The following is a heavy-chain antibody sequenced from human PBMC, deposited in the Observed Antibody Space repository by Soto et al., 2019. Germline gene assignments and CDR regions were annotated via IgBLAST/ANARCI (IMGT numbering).Heavy chain of an antibody. J-gene: IGHJ4*02. V-gene: IGHV3-30*18. Sequence: GGSLRLSCAVSGFTFSSYGMHWVRQAPGKGLEWVAVISYDGSNKYYADSVKGRFTISRDNSKNTLYLQMNSLRAEDTAVYYCAKLLVATNFDYWGQGTLVTVSS. CDR2: ISYDGSNK. CDR3: AKLLVATNFDY. CDR1: GFTFSSYG. D-gene: IGHD5-12*01.